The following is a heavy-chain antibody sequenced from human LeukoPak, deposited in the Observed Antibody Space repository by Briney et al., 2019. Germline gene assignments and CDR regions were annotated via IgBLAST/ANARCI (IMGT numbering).Heavy chain of an antibody. CDR2: ISGSGGST. V-gene: IGHV3-23*01. J-gene: IGHJ4*02. D-gene: IGHD3-9*01. Sequence: GASLRLSCAASGFTFSSYAMSWVRQAPGKGLEWVSAISGSGGSTYHADSVKGRFTISRDNSKNTLYLQMNSLRAEDTAVYYCAKDRPDILTGSQFDYWGQGTLVTVSS. CDR1: GFTFSSYA. CDR3: AKDRPDILTGSQFDY.